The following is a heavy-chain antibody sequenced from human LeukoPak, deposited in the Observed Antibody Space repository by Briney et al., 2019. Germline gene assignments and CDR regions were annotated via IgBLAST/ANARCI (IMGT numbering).Heavy chain of an antibody. CDR1: GGSISSYY. CDR2: IYYSGST. Sequence: PSETLSLTCTVSGGSISSYYWSWIRQPPGKGLEWIGYIYYSGSTNYNPSLKSRVAISLDTSRNQFSLNLTSVTATDTAVYWCARGIGGCSSTSCYYYFDSWGQGTLFTVSS. V-gene: IGHV4-59*08. CDR3: ARGIGGCSSTSCYYYFDS. D-gene: IGHD2-2*01. J-gene: IGHJ4*02.